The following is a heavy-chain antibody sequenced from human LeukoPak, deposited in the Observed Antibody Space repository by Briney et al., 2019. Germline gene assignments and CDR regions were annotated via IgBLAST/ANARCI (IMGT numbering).Heavy chain of an antibody. Sequence: PSETLSLTCAVYGGSFSGYYWSWIRQPPRKGLEWIGEINHSGSTNYNPSLKSRVTISVDTSKNQFSLKLGSVTAADTAVYYCARKAGTYYYGSGSYFNFDYWGQGTLVTVSS. CDR3: ARKAGTYYYGSGSYFNFDY. V-gene: IGHV4-34*01. J-gene: IGHJ4*02. D-gene: IGHD3-10*01. CDR2: INHSGST. CDR1: GGSFSGYY.